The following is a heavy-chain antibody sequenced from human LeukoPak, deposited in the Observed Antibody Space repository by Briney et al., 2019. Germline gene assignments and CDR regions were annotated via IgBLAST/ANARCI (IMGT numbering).Heavy chain of an antibody. D-gene: IGHD2-15*01. CDR3: ASFPLGYCSGGSCYV. Sequence: SETLSLTCTVSGGSISSYYWSWIRQPPGKGLEWIGYIYYSGSTNYNPSLKRRVTISVDTSKNQFSLKLSSVTAADTAVYYCASFPLGYCSGGSCYVWGQGTLVTVSS. V-gene: IGHV4-59*01. CDR2: IYYSGST. J-gene: IGHJ4*02. CDR1: GGSISSYY.